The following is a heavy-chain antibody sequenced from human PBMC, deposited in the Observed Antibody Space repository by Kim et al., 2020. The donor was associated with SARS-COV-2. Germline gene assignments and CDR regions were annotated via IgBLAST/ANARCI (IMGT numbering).Heavy chain of an antibody. Sequence: GESLKISCKGSAYIFTNYWIGWVRQMPGKGLEWMGIIYPGDSDTKYSPSFRGQVTISADKSITTAYLQWSSLRASDTAIYYCASLPRIMTTAGFDYWRQGTLVTVSS. J-gene: IGHJ4*02. CDR2: IYPGDSDT. V-gene: IGHV5-51*01. CDR3: ASLPRIMTTAGFDY. D-gene: IGHD6-19*01. CDR1: AYIFTNYW.